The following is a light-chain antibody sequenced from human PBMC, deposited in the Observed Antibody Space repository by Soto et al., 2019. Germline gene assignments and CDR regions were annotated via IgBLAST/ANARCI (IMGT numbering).Light chain of an antibody. V-gene: IGLV2-14*01. CDR3: SSYTTRTSFIL. CDR1: SSDIGNYDF. Sequence: QSVLTQPASVSGSPGQSITISCTGTSSDIGNYDFVSWYQQVPGTAPKDMIYEVSSRPSGVSNRFSGSKSGNTASLTISGLQAEDEAYYSCSSYTTRTSFILFGGGTKLNVL. CDR2: EVS. J-gene: IGLJ2*01.